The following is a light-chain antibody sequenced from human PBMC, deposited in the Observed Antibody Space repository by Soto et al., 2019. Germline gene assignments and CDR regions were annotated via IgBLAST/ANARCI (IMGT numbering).Light chain of an antibody. CDR3: QVWERSSDNDV. CDR1: NIGSKG. CDR2: YDS. J-gene: IGLJ1*01. V-gene: IGLV3-21*01. Sequence: SYELTQPPSVSVAPGKTARITCGGNNIGSKGVHWYQQKPDQAPVLVIYYDSDRPSGIPERFSGSNSGNTATLTISRVEAGDEADYYCQVWERSSDNDVFGTGTKLTVL.